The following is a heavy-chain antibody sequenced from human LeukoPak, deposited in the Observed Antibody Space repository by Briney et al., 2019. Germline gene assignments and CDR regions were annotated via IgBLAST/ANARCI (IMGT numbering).Heavy chain of an antibody. D-gene: IGHD7-27*01. Sequence: GGSLRPSCTASGFTFCDYTMSWVRQAPGKGLEWVGFIRSKAYGGTTEYAASVKGRFTISRDDSKSIAYLQMNSLKTEDTAVYYCTKSPKWGSLFDYWGQGTLVTVSS. J-gene: IGHJ4*02. CDR1: GFTFCDYT. CDR2: IRSKAYGGTT. V-gene: IGHV3-49*04. CDR3: TKSPKWGSLFDY.